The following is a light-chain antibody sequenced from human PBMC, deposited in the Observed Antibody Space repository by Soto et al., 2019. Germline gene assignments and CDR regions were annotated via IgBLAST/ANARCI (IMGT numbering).Light chain of an antibody. CDR2: DAS. J-gene: IGKJ3*01. V-gene: IGKV1-33*01. CDR1: QDINNC. CDR3: QQYDNLPLT. Sequence: DIPMTQTPSSLSASVGDRVTITCQASQDINNCLNWYHQKPGKAPNLLIYDASNLETGVPSRFSGSGSGTHFTLTISILQPEDNATYYCQQYDNLPLTFGPGTKVEIK.